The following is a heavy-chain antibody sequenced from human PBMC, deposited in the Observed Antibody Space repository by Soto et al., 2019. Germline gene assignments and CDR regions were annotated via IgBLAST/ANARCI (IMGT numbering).Heavy chain of an antibody. CDR3: ARVLARYNWTPSLWY. CDR1: GYTFTADY. D-gene: IGHD1-20*01. CDR2: INPNSGGT. Sequence: ASVKVSCKSSGYTFTADYMHLVRQSPGQWHEWIEWINPNSGGTNYAQKFQGWVTMTRDTSISTAYMELSRLRADDTAVYYCARVLARYNWTPSLWYWGQGTLVNV. J-gene: IGHJ4*02. V-gene: IGHV1-2*04.